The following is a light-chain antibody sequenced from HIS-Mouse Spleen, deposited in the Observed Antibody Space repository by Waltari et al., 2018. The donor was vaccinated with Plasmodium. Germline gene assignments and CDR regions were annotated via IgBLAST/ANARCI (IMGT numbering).Light chain of an antibody. CDR1: QSVSSN. CDR3: QQYNNWSFT. V-gene: IGKV3-15*01. Sequence: EIVMTQSPASLSVSPGERATLSCRASQSVSSNLAWYQQKPCQAPRLLIYGASTRATGIPARFSGSGSGTEFTLTISSLQSEDFAVYCCQQYNNWSFTFGPGTKVDIK. J-gene: IGKJ3*01. CDR2: GAS.